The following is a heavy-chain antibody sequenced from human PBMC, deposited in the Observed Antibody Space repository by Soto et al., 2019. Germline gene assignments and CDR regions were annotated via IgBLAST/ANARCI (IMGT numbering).Heavy chain of an antibody. CDR3: ARGPYRNTYNWFDS. CDR2: ISGSGLTI. Sequence: CAASGFIFSDYEINWVRQAPGKGLEWVSYISGSGLTIYYADSVKGRFTISRDNAKNSLYLQMNSLGVEDTAVYYCARGPYRNTYNWFDSWGQGTLVTVSS. D-gene: IGHD5-12*01. V-gene: IGHV3-48*03. J-gene: IGHJ5*02. CDR1: GFIFSDYE.